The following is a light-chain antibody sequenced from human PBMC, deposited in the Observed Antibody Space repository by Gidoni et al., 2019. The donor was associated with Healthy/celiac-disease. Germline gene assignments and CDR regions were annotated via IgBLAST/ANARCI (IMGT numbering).Light chain of an antibody. Sequence: EIVMTPSPATLSVSPGERATLSCRASQSVSSNLAWYQQKPGQAPRLLIYGASTRATGIPARFSGSGSGTEFTLTISSLQSEDFAVYYCQQYKNWPPWXFXQGTKVEIK. CDR2: GAS. V-gene: IGKV3-15*01. CDR1: QSVSSN. CDR3: QQYKNWPPWX. J-gene: IGKJ1*01.